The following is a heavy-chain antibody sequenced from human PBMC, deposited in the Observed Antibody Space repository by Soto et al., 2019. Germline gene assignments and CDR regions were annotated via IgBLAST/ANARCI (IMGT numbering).Heavy chain of an antibody. J-gene: IGHJ4*02. CDR2: ISGSGEST. Sequence: PGGSLRLSCAASGFTFSSRAMIWVRQAPGKGLEWVSTISGSGESTYYADSVKGRFTISRDNSKSTLYLQMNSLRAEDTAVYYCAKDRWNYDYSDFWGQGTLVTVSS. V-gene: IGHV3-23*01. CDR1: GFTFSSRA. D-gene: IGHD1-7*01. CDR3: AKDRWNYDYSDF.